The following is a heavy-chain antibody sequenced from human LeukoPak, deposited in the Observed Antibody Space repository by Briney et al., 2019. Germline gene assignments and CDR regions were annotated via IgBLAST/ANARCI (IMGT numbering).Heavy chain of an antibody. D-gene: IGHD3-3*01. CDR3: ARDPVITIFGVGRGSYYFDY. CDR1: GFTFSSYW. J-gene: IGHJ4*02. CDR2: IKQDGSEK. V-gene: IGHV3-7*01. Sequence: GGSLGLSCAASGFTFSSYWMSWVRQAPGKGLEWVANIKQDGSEKYYVDSVKGRFTISRDNAKNSLYLQMNSLRAEDTAVYYCARDPVITIFGVGRGSYYFDYWGQGTLVTVSS.